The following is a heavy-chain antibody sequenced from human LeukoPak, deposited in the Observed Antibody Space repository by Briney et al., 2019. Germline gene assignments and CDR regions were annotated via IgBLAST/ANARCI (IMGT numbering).Heavy chain of an antibody. CDR3: AKARWSYSFDY. D-gene: IGHD1-26*01. V-gene: IGHV3-23*01. CDR2: ITGSGSST. CDR1: GFTFSNYA. Sequence: GGSLRLSCAASGFTFSNYAMHWVRQAPGKGLEWVSVITGSGSSTSYADSVKGRFTMSRDNPKNTLYLQMNSLRGDDTAVYYCAKARWSYSFDYWGQGTLVTVSS. J-gene: IGHJ4*02.